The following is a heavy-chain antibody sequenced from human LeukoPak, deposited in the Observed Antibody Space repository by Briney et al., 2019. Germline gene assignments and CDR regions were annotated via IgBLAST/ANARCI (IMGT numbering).Heavy chain of an antibody. CDR2: IYYSGRT. CDR1: GGSISSSSYY. CDR3: ARGMYYYKDFEI. Sequence: SETLSLTCTVSGGSISSSSYYWGWIRQPPGKGLEWIGSIYYSGRTYYNPSLKSRVTISVDTSKNQFSLKISSVTAADSAVYYCARGMYYYKDFEIWGQGIMVTVSS. D-gene: IGHD3-10*01. V-gene: IGHV4-39*07. J-gene: IGHJ3*02.